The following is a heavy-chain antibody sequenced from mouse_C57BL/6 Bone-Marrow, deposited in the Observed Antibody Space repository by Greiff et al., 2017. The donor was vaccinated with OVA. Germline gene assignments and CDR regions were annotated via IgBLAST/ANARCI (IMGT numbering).Heavy chain of an antibody. D-gene: IGHD1-1*01. Sequence: EVHLVESGGGLVQPGGSLKLSCAASGFTFSDYYMYWVRQTPEKRLEWVAYISNGGGSTYYPDTVKGRFTISRDNAKNTLYLQMSRLKSEDTAMYYCARREIYYGFAYWGQGTLVTVSA. CDR1: GFTFSDYY. CDR3: ARREIYYGFAY. V-gene: IGHV5-12*01. J-gene: IGHJ3*01. CDR2: ISNGGGST.